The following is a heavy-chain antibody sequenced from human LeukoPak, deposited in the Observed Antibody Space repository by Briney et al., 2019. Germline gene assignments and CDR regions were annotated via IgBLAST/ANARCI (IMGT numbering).Heavy chain of an antibody. CDR3: ARHYYDTSGYYYSLLN. Sequence: GGSLRLSCAASGFTVSSNYMSWVRQAPGKGLEWVSVFKSGGSTYYADSVKGRFTISRDNSKNTVYLQMNSLRAEGTAVYYCARHYYDTSGYYYSLLNWGQGTLVTVSS. CDR1: GFTVSSNY. CDR2: FKSGGST. J-gene: IGHJ4*02. D-gene: IGHD3-22*01. V-gene: IGHV3-53*01.